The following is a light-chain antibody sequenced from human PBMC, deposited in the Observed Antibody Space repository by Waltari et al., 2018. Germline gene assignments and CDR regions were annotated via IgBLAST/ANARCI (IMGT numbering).Light chain of an antibody. V-gene: IGLV1-51*02. CDR1: SSNIGNNY. J-gene: IGLJ3*02. Sequence: HSVLTQPPSVSVAPGQKVTISCSGSSSNIGNNYVSWYQQLPGTAPKLLTYENDRGPSVVPDRFSASKSGTSASLGITGLQTGDEADYYCGVWDSSLNSWVFGGGTKLTVL. CDR2: END. CDR3: GVWDSSLNSWV.